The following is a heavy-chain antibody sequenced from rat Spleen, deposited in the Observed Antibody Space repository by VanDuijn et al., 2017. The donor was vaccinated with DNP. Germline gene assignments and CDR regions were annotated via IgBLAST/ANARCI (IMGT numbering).Heavy chain of an antibody. CDR1: GFTFNNYW. J-gene: IGHJ2*01. CDR3: ARDALLGAACDY. V-gene: IGHV5-31*01. CDR2: ITSSGGST. Sequence: EVQLVESGGDLVQPGRSLKLSCVASGFTFNNYWMTWIRQVPGKGLEWVASITSSGGSTYYPDSVKGRFTISRDNAKNTLYLQMNSLRSEDTATYYCARDALLGAACDYWGQGVMVTVSS. D-gene: IGHD3-1*01.